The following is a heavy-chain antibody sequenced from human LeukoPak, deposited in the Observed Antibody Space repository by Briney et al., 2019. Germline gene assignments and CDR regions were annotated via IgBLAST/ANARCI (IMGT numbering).Heavy chain of an antibody. CDR1: GFTFSSYA. CDR3: AKRLVSATDYYYGMDV. Sequence: GGSLRLSCAASGFTFSSYAMHWVRQAPGKGLEWVAVISYDGSNKYYADSVKGRFTISRDNSKNTLYLQMNSLRAEDTAVYYCAKRLVSATDYYYGMDVWGQGTTVTVSS. D-gene: IGHD2-15*01. J-gene: IGHJ6*02. V-gene: IGHV3-30*18. CDR2: ISYDGSNK.